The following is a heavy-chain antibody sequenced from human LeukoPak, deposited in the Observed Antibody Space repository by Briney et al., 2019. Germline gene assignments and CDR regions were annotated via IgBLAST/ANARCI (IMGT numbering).Heavy chain of an antibody. V-gene: IGHV4-59*12. CDR2: IYYTGST. J-gene: IGHJ4*02. Sequence: SETLSLTCAVYGGSFSGYYWSWIRQPPGKGLEWIGYIYYTGSTNYYPSLESRVTISLDTSKKQFSLRLSSVTAADTAIYYCARELPGGGLDYWGQGTLVTVSS. CDR1: GGSFSGYY. D-gene: IGHD3-16*01. CDR3: ARELPGGGLDY.